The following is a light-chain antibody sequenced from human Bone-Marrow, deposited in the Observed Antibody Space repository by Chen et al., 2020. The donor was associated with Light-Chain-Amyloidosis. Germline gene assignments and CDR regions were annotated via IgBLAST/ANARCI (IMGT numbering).Light chain of an antibody. CDR3: QQYNSYVT. CDR2: KAS. V-gene: IGKV1-5*03. J-gene: IGKJ3*01. CDR1: QSVSSW. Sequence: DIQMTQSPSTLSASVGDRVTITCRASQSVSSWLAWYQQKPGKAPKLLIYKASNLESGVPSRFSGSGSGTEFTLTISSLQPDDFATYYCQQYNSYVTFGPGTKVDIK.